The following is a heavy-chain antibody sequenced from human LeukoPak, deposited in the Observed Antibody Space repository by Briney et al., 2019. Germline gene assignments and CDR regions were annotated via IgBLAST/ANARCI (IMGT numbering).Heavy chain of an antibody. CDR2: ISTYNGNT. J-gene: IGHJ4*02. CDR3: ARGDDYGDYWGLY. Sequence: GASVKVSCKASGYTFTKYGITWVRQAPGQGLEWMGWISTYNGNTNYAQKLQGRVTMTTDTSTSTAYMELRSLISDEAAVYYCARGDDYGDYWGLYWGQGTLVTVSS. D-gene: IGHD4-17*01. CDR1: GYTFTKYG. V-gene: IGHV1-18*01.